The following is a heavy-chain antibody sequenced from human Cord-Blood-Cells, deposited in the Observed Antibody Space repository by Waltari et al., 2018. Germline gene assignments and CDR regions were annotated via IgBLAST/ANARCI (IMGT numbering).Heavy chain of an antibody. CDR1: GFTFSRYW. CDR3: ARSIAARPDYFDY. J-gene: IGHJ4*02. Sequence: EVQLVESGGGLVQPGGSLRLSCAASGFTFSRYWMHWVRQAPGKGLVWVSRINSDGSSTSYADSVKGRFTISRDNAKNTLYLQMNSLRAEDTAVYYCARSIAARPDYFDYWGQGTLVTVSS. D-gene: IGHD6-6*01. CDR2: INSDGSST. V-gene: IGHV3-74*01.